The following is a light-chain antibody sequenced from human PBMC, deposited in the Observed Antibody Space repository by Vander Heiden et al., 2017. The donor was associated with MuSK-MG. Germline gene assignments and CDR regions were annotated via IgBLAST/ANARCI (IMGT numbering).Light chain of an antibody. Sequence: ETTLTQSPAFMSATPGDKVNISCKASQDIDDDMNWYQKKPGEAASFIIQEATTLVPASPNRFSGSGYGTDFTLTINNIELEDAAYYFCLQHEYVHLTPYTFGQGTKLEIK. V-gene: IGKV5-2*01. CDR2: EAT. J-gene: IGKJ2*01. CDR3: LQHEYVHLTPYT. CDR1: QDIDDD.